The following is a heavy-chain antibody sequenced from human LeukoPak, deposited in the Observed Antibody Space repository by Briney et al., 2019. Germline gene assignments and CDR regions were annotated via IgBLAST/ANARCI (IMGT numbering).Heavy chain of an antibody. CDR2: IYYSGST. J-gene: IGHJ4*02. CDR1: GGSISSYY. Sequence: NPSETLSLTCTVSGGSISSYYWSWIRQPPGKGLEWIGYIYYSGSTNYNPSLKSRVTISVDTSKNQFSLKLSSVTAADTAVYYCARHSDDCSGSTCYDYWGQGTLVTVSS. D-gene: IGHD2-15*01. CDR3: ARHSDDCSGSTCYDY. V-gene: IGHV4-59*01.